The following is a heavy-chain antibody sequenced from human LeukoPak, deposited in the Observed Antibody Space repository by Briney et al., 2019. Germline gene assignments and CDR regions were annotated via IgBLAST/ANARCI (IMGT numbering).Heavy chain of an antibody. D-gene: IGHD4-11*01. CDR2: INREGTKI. CDR1: GFTLGASW. V-gene: IGHV3-7*01. CDR3: KRGGVTAGFDY. Sequence: GGSLRLSCAASGFTLGASWMTWVRQAPGKGPECVANINREGTKIDYLHSVKGRFIISRDSAKNALYLQMNSLRADDTAIYYCKRGGVTAGFDYWGQGTLLTVSS. J-gene: IGHJ4*02.